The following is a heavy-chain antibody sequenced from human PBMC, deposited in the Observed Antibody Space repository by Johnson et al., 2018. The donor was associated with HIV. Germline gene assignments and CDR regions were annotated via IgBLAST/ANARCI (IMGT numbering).Heavy chain of an antibody. Sequence: MLLVESGGGLVQPGGSLRISCAASGFTVSSNNMSWVRQAPGKGLEWVSVINSGGSTYYADSVKGRFTISRDNSKNTLYLQMNSLRADDTAVYYCARGRPNYYDSSGRYVPVAFDIWGQGTMVTVSS. J-gene: IGHJ3*02. CDR2: INSGGST. CDR3: ARGRPNYYDSSGRYVPVAFDI. CDR1: GFTVSSNN. D-gene: IGHD3-22*01. V-gene: IGHV3-66*01.